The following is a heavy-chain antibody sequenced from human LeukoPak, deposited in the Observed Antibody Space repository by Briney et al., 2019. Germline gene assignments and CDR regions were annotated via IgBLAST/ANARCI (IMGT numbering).Heavy chain of an antibody. J-gene: IGHJ4*02. CDR2: INAGNGNT. D-gene: IGHD5-18*01. CDR1: GYIFTAYT. V-gene: IGHV1-3*01. CDR3: ARDGSSYDFDY. Sequence: ASVKVSCKASGYIFTAYTMHWVRQAPGQRLEWMGWINAGNGNTKYSQNFQGTVTITRDTSASTAYMELSSLRSEDTAVYYCARDGSSYDFDYWGQGTLVTVSS.